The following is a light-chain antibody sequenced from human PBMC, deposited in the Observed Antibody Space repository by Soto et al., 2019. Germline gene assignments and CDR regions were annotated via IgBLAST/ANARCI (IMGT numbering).Light chain of an antibody. CDR1: TSNIGTFY. V-gene: IGLV1-47*02. CDR2: LGD. CDR3: AAWDDNLNAYV. J-gene: IGLJ7*01. Sequence: QSVLTQPPSASSTPGQTVTISCSGSTSNIGTFYVYWYQHLPGTAPKLLIYLGDQRASGVSDRFSGSKSGTSASLAINGLRSDDEADYSCAAWDDNLNAYVFGSGTQLTVL.